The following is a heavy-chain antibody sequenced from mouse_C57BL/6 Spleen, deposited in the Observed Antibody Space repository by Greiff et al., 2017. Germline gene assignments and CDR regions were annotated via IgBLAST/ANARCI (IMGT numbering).Heavy chain of an antibody. CDR1: GFTFNTYA. CDR3: VSGFSCALDY. Sequence: DVKLVESGGGLVQPKGSLKLSCAASGFTFNTYAMHWVRQAPGKGLEWVARIRSKSSNYATYYADSVKDRLTISRDDSPSMLYLQMNNLKTEDTAMYYCVSGFSCALDYWGQGTTVTVSS. V-gene: IGHV10-3*01. CDR2: IRSKSSNYAT. J-gene: IGHJ4*01.